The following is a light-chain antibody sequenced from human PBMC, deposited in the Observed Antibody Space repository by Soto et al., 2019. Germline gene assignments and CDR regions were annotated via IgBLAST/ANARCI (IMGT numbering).Light chain of an antibody. J-gene: IGLJ1*01. CDR2: DVS. CDR1: TSDIGGYYF. CDR3: SSYRGSHIPFV. V-gene: IGLV2-14*03. Sequence: QSALTQPASVSGSPGQSITISCTGTTSDIGGYYFVSWYQQHPGKAPKLIIYDVSHRPSGVSTRFSGFKSGNTASLTISGLQAEDEAEFYCSSYRGSHIPFVFGTGTKLTVL.